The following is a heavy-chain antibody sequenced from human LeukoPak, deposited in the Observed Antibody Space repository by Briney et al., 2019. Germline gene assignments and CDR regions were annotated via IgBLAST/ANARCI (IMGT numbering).Heavy chain of an antibody. CDR2: EQWWHNYTGST. Sequence: LSLTCTVSGGSMSSYYWTWIRQAPGKGLEWIGYEQWWHNYTGSTNYNPSHKSRVSLSVGTSKNQLSMTLRSVHAADTAVYFCARDGPLGFTYGGDYYYSMDVWGKGSTV. D-gene: IGHD4-23*01. CDR3: ARDGPLGFTYGGDYYYSMDV. CDR1: GGSMSSYY. V-gene: IGHV4-59*01. J-gene: IGHJ6*03.